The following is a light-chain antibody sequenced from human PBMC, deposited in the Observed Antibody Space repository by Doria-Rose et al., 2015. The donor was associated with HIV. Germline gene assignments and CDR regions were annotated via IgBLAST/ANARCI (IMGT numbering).Light chain of an antibody. CDR1: QSLLYTSKNY. J-gene: IGKJ3*01. CDR3: QQYYDTPS. Sequence: VLTQSPESLGMSLGERATLNCKSNQSLLYTSKNYLAWYQQKPVQPPKLLIYWASTRQSGVPARFSGSGSGTGFTLTISSLEAEDVAVYYCQQYYDTPSFGPGTTVDIK. V-gene: IGKV4-1*01. CDR2: WAS.